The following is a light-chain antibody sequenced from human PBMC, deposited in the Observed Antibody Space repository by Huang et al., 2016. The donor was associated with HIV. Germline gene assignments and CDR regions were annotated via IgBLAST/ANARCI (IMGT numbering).Light chain of an antibody. CDR2: DAS. J-gene: IGKJ3*01. V-gene: IGKV1-33*01. Sequence: DIQMTHSPSSLSASVGDRVTITCQASQDISNYLNWYQQKPGKAPKLLIYDASNLETGVPSRISGSGSGTDCTVTSSSLQPEDIATYYWQQYDNRLTFGPGTKVDIK. CDR1: QDISNY. CDR3: QQYDNRLT.